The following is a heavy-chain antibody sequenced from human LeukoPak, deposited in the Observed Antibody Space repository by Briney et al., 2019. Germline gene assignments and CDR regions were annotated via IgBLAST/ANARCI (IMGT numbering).Heavy chain of an antibody. CDR3: ARLEYDFWINWFDP. CDR1: GYTFTSYD. Sequence: ASVKVSCKASGYTFTSYDINWVRQATGQGLEWMGWISAYNGNTNYAQKLQGRVTMTTDTSTSTAYMELRSLRSDDTAVYYCARLEYDFWINWFDPWGQGTLVTVSS. CDR2: ISAYNGNT. D-gene: IGHD3-3*01. J-gene: IGHJ5*02. V-gene: IGHV1-18*01.